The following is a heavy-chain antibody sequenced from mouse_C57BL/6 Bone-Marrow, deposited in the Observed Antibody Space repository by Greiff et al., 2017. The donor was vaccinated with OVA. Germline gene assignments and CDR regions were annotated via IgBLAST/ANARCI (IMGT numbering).Heavy chain of an antibody. CDR3: ARRGYGSSYGY. V-gene: IGHV1-54*01. CDR2: INPGSGGT. D-gene: IGHD1-1*01. CDR1: GYAFTNYL. J-gene: IGHJ2*01. Sequence: QVQLQQSGAELVRPGTSVKVSCKASGYAFTNYLIEWVKQRPGQGLEWIGVINPGSGGTNYNEKFKGKATLTADKSSSTAYMQLSSLTSEDSAVYVCARRGYGSSYGYWGQGTTLTVSS.